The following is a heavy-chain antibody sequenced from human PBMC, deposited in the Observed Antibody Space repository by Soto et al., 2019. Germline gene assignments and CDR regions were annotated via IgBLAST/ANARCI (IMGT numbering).Heavy chain of an antibody. CDR3: AKDSMYYDILTGYQPYYCYYGMDV. Sequence: QVQLVESGGGVVQPGRSLRLSCAASGFTFSSYGMHWVRQAPGKGLEWVAVISYDGSNKYYADSVKGRFTISRDNSKNTLYLQMNSLRAEAADVYYCAKDSMYYDILTGYQPYYCYYGMDVWGQGTTVTVSS. CDR1: GFTFSSYG. D-gene: IGHD3-9*01. V-gene: IGHV3-30*18. J-gene: IGHJ6*02. CDR2: ISYDGSNK.